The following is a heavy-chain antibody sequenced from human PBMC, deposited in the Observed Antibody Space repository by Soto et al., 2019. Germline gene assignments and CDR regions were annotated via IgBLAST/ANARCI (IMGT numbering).Heavy chain of an antibody. J-gene: IGHJ4*02. CDR1: GYTFTSYV. D-gene: IGHD3-16*01. Sequence: QVQLVQSGVEVKKPGASVKVSCKASGYTFTSYVITWVRQAPGQGLEWMGWISPFNGNTKYSQKFQDRVTLTTDTAPSTAYMALRSLRSDDTAVYYCARGGSRLTADYWGQGTLLTVSS. V-gene: IGHV1-18*01. CDR3: ARGGSRLTADY. CDR2: ISPFNGNT.